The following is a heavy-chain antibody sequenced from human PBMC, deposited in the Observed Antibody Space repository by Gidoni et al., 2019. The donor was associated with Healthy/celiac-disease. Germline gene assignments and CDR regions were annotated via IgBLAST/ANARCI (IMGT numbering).Heavy chain of an antibody. D-gene: IGHD1-26*01. CDR3: AREGAEGAFDI. CDR1: GGSFSGYY. V-gene: IGHV4-34*01. J-gene: IGHJ3*02. Sequence: QVQLQQWGAGLLKPSETLSLTCAVYGGSFSGYYWSWIRQPPGKGLEWIGEINHSGSTNYHPSLKSRVTISVDTSKNQFSLKLSSVTAADTAVYYCAREGAEGAFDIWGQGTMVTVSS. CDR2: INHSGST.